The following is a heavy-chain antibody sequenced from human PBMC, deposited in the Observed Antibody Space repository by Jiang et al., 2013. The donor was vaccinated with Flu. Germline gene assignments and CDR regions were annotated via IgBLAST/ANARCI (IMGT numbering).Heavy chain of an antibody. J-gene: IGHJ5*02. CDR2: ISAYNGNT. CDR1: GYTFTSYG. D-gene: IGHD6-6*01. Sequence: GAEVKKPGASVKVSCKASGYTFTSYGISWVRQAPGQGLEWMGWISAYNGNTNYAQKLQGRVTMTTDTSTSTAYMELRSLRSEDTAVYYCAREGIAARNDNNWFDPVGPGNPGHRLL. CDR3: AREGIAARNDNNWFDP. V-gene: IGHV1-18*01.